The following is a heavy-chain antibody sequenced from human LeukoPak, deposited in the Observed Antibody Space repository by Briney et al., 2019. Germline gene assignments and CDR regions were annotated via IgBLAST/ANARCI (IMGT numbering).Heavy chain of an antibody. V-gene: IGHV4-31*03. D-gene: IGHD6-13*01. J-gene: IGHJ4*02. CDR1: GGSFSSGGYY. CDR2: IYYSGST. Sequence: SETLSLTCTVSGGSFSSGGYYWSWIRQHPGRGLEWIGYIYYSGSTYYNPSLKSRVTISLDTSKNQFSLNLSSVTAADTAVYYCARGYSSSWYEDYWGQGTLVTVSS. CDR3: ARGYSSSWYEDY.